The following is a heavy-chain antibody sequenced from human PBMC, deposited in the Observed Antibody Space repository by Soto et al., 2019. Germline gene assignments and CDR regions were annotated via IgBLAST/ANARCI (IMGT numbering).Heavy chain of an antibody. CDR2: MHYTGFS. CDR1: GDSVTSHY. CDR3: ARTRLFGGTYYYYYYMDV. J-gene: IGHJ6*03. D-gene: IGHD3-16*01. Sequence: SETLSLTCSFSGDSVTSHYLTWIRQSPEKGLEWIGYMHYTGFSHYNPSLKSRVTLSLDTSRNHFSLKLTSVTAADTAVYYCARTRLFGGTYYYYYYMDVWGNGTTVTVSS. V-gene: IGHV4-59*08.